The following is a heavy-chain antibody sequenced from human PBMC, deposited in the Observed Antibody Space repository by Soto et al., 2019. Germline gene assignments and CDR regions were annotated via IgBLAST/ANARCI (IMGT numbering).Heavy chain of an antibody. J-gene: IGHJ6*02. CDR2: IYYSGST. CDR1: GGSISSGDYY. D-gene: IGHD7-27*01. CDR3: ARDGPPGAPYLYYYYGMDV. V-gene: IGHV4-30-4*01. Sequence: PSETLSLTCTVSGGSISSGDYYWSWIRQPPGKGLEWIGYIYYSGSTYYNPSLKSRVTISVDTSKNQFSLKLSSVTAADTAVYYCARDGPPGAPYLYYYYGMDVWGQGTTVTVSS.